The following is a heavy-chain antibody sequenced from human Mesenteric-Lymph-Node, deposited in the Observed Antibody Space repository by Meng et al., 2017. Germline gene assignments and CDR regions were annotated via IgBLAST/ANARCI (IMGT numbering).Heavy chain of an antibody. CDR1: GGSISSNGSD. J-gene: IGHJ4*02. CDR3: ARRRGGSGRDC. V-gene: IGHV4-39*01. CDR2: IYHSGST. Sequence: QLQLQESGPGSVKLSGTPSLSCTVSGGSISSNGSDGDWVRQAPGKGLEWIGAIYHSGSTSYNPSLQSRVTMFVDTSKNQFSLMLTSVTATDTAVYYCARRRGGSGRDCWGQGTLVTVSS. D-gene: IGHD3-10*01.